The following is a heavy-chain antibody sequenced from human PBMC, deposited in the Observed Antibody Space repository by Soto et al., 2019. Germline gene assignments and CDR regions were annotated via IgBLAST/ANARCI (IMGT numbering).Heavy chain of an antibody. V-gene: IGHV1-69*08. Sequence: QVQLVQSGAEVKKPGSSVKVSCKASGGTFSSYTISWVRQAPGQGLEWMGRIIPILGIANYAQKFQGRVTITADKSTSTAYMELSSLRSEETAVYYCARDMLVSIGYFDYWGQGTLVTVSS. J-gene: IGHJ4*02. CDR2: IIPILGIA. CDR3: ARDMLVSIGYFDY. CDR1: GGTFSSYT. D-gene: IGHD3-16*01.